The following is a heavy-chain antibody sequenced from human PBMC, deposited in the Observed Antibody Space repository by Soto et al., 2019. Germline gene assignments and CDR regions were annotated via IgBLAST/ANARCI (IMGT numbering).Heavy chain of an antibody. CDR3: ARGRGMGQWLPSNWFEP. V-gene: IGHV4-34*01. D-gene: IGHD6-19*01. Sequence: SETLSLTCAVYGGSFSGYYWSWIRQPPGKGLEWIGEINHSGSTNYNPSLKSRVTISVDTSKNQFSLKLSSVTAADTAVYYCARGRGMGQWLPSNWFEPWGQGTLGTVSS. CDR1: GGSFSGYY. J-gene: IGHJ5*02. CDR2: INHSGST.